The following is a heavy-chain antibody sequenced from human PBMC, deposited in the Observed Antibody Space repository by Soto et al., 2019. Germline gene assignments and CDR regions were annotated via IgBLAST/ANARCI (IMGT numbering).Heavy chain of an antibody. CDR1: GDSRSSGGHY. CDR3: ARVDHRVYFAILTDY. V-gene: IGHV4-31*03. J-gene: IGHJ4*02. CDR2: IYDSVNT. D-gene: IGHD3-9*01. Sequence: SATLSPTSTVSGDSRSSGGHYLSWIRQHPGKGLEWIGHIYDSVNTYYSPSLRSRVTISADMSKNQFSLNLRAVTAADTAVYYCARVDHRVYFAILTDYWGQGTLVTVSS.